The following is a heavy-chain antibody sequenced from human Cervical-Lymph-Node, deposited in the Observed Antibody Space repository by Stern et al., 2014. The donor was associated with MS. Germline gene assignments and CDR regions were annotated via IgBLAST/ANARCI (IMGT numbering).Heavy chain of an antibody. D-gene: IGHD2-8*01. V-gene: IGHV1-69*01. Sequence: QVQLVESGPEVKNPGSSVRVSCKASGGTLNTSAINWVRQAPGQGLEWMGGIFPIFGATNYAQKFQGRLTITADESTTTAYMELNSLMSEDTATYYCARVRCPNGVCYPRLDYWGQGVLVTVSS. CDR2: IFPIFGAT. CDR1: GGTLNTSA. J-gene: IGHJ4*02. CDR3: ARVRCPNGVCYPRLDY.